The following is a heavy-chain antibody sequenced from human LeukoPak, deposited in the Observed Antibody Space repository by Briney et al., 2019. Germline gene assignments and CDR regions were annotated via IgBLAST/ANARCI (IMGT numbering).Heavy chain of an antibody. CDR2: ISGSGGST. CDR3: AKQGVVVTAMYYFDY. CDR1: GFTFSSYA. D-gene: IGHD2-21*02. Sequence: GGSLRLSCAASGFTFSSYAMSWVRQAPGKGLEWVSAISGSGGSTYYADSVKGRFTISRDNSKNTLYLQMNSLRAEDTAVYYCAKQGVVVTAMYYFDYWGQGTLVTVTS. J-gene: IGHJ4*02. V-gene: IGHV3-23*01.